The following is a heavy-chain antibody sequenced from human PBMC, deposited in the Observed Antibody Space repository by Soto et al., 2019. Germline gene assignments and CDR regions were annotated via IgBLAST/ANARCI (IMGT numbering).Heavy chain of an antibody. CDR3: ARDRGSYGMDV. CDR2: VSPSGTT. CDR1: GYSISVGYY. Sequence: QVQLQESGPGLVKPSQTLSLTCTVSGYSISVGYYWSWIRQHPGKGLEWIGYVSPSGTTYYNPSLKSRVSISTDTSKNQFSLEVSSVTAADTAVYYCARDRGSYGMDVWGQGTTVTVSS. V-gene: IGHV4-31*03. J-gene: IGHJ6*02.